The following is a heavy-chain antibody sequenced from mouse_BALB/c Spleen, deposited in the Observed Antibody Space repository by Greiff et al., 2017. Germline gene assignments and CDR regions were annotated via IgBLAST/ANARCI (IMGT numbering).Heavy chain of an antibody. CDR2: ISTYYGDA. CDR1: GYTFTDYA. Sequence: QVQLQQSGAELVRPGVSVKISCKGSGYTFTDYAMHWVKQSHAKSLEWIGVISTYYGDASYNQKFKGKATITADTSSNTAYLQLSSLTSEDTAVYYCARGYYGYGEAMDYWGQGTSVTVSS. CDR3: ARGYYGYGEAMDY. J-gene: IGHJ4*01. D-gene: IGHD2-2*01. V-gene: IGHV1-67*01.